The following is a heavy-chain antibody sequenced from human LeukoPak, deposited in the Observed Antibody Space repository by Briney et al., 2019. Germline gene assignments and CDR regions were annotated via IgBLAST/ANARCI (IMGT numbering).Heavy chain of an antibody. J-gene: IGHJ6*03. Sequence: AGSLRLSCEASGFTFSNYVIHWVRQAPGKGLEWLAVISYDGINKYYADSVKGRFTISRDQSKTTVDLQMDSLGGADTAVYYCARSPTYYYMDVWGKGTTVTVSS. CDR1: GFTFSNYV. CDR2: ISYDGINK. CDR3: ARSPTYYYMDV. V-gene: IGHV3-30-3*01.